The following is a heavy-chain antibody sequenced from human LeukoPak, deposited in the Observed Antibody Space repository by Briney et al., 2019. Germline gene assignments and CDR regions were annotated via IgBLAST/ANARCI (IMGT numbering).Heavy chain of an antibody. Sequence: SETLSLTCTVSGGSISSSSYYWGWIRQPPGKGLEWIGSIYYSGSTYYNPSLKSRVTISVDTSKNQFSLKLSSVTAADTAVYYCARHVPRIAAAGHCFDYWGQGTLVTVSS. J-gene: IGHJ4*02. CDR3: ARHVPRIAAAGHCFDY. CDR2: IYYSGST. CDR1: GGSISSSSYY. V-gene: IGHV4-39*01. D-gene: IGHD6-13*01.